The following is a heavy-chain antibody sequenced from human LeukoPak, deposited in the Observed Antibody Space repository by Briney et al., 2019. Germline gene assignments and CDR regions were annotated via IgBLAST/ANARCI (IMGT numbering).Heavy chain of an antibody. J-gene: IGHJ4*02. CDR2: ISSSGSTI. D-gene: IGHD6-13*01. Sequence: GGSLRLSCAASGFTFSDYYMSWIRQAPGKGLEWVSYISSSGSTIYYADSVKGRFTISRDNAKNSLYLQMNSLRAEDTAVYYCAKDPAEIGQQSFDYWGQGTLVTVSS. CDR3: AKDPAEIGQQSFDY. CDR1: GFTFSDYY. V-gene: IGHV3-11*01.